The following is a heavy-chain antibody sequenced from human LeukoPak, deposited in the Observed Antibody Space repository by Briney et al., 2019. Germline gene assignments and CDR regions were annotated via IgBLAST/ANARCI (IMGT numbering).Heavy chain of an antibody. V-gene: IGHV3-7*03. Sequence: GGSLRLSCAASGFTFSSYWMSWVRQAPGKGLEWVASIKQDGSEKYYVDSVKGRFTISRDNAKNSLYLQMNSLRAEDTALYHCARGNNDYGDYGYDYWGQGTLVTVSS. CDR3: ARGNNDYGDYGYDY. CDR1: GFTFSSYW. CDR2: IKQDGSEK. J-gene: IGHJ4*02. D-gene: IGHD4-17*01.